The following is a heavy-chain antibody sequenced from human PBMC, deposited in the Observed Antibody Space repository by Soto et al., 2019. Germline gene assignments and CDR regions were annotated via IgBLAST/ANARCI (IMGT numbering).Heavy chain of an antibody. CDR3: AREGQAPYYYYGMDV. Sequence: QVQVVQSGDEVKKPGASVKVSCKASGYTFTNYGFSWVRQAPGPGLEWMGWISGYNGNTKYAEKFQGRVTMTTDTSTSTAHMELRSLRSDDTAVYYCAREGQAPYYYYGMDVWGQGTAVTVSS. J-gene: IGHJ6*02. V-gene: IGHV1-18*01. CDR1: GYTFTNYG. CDR2: ISGYNGNT.